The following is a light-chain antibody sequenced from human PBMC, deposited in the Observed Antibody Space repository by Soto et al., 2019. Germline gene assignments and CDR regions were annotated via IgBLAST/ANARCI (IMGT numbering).Light chain of an antibody. Sequence: EIVLTQSPGTLSLSPGERATLSCRASQSVSSSYLAWYQQKPGQAPRLLIYGPSSRATGIPDRFSVSGSGTDFTLTISRLEPEAFAVDYCQQYGSSPPINFGQGTRLEIK. CDR3: QQYGSSPPIN. CDR1: QSVSSSY. J-gene: IGKJ5*01. V-gene: IGKV3-20*01. CDR2: GPS.